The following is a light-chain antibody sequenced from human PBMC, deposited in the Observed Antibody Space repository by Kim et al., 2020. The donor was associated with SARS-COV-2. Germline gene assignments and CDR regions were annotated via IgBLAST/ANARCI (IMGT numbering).Light chain of an antibody. CDR1: SSDVGGYNH. Sequence: SITFSCTGTSSDVGGYNHVCWYQQHPGKAPKLRIYDVSNRPSGVSNRFSGSKSGNTASLTISGLQAEDEADYYCSSYTSSITWVFGGGTKLTVL. J-gene: IGLJ3*02. V-gene: IGLV2-14*03. CDR3: SSYTSSITWV. CDR2: DVS.